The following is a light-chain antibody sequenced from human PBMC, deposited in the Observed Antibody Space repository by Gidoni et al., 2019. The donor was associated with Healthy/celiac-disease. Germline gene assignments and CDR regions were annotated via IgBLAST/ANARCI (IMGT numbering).Light chain of an antibody. CDR3: QQYNNWPPR. J-gene: IGKJ1*01. CDR1: QSVSSN. V-gene: IGKV3-15*01. CDR2: GAS. Sequence: EIVITQSPATLSVSPGERATLSCRASQSVSSNLAWYQQKPGQAPRRLIYGASTRATGIPARVSGSGSGTEFTLTISSLQSEDFAVYYCQQYNNWPPRFXXXNKVEIK.